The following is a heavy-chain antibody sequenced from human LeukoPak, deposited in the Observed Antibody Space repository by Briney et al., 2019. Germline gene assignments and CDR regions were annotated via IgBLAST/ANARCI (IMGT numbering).Heavy chain of an antibody. V-gene: IGHV3-23*01. Sequence: PGGSLRLSCAASGFTFSSYAMSWVRQAPAKGLEWVSAISNSGRGTYYADSVKGRFTISRDNSKNTVYLQMNSLRAEDTAIYYCAKEVSGDPNFDYWGQGTLVTVSS. J-gene: IGHJ4*02. CDR2: ISNSGRGT. CDR1: GFTFSSYA. CDR3: AKEVSGDPNFDY. D-gene: IGHD3-10*01.